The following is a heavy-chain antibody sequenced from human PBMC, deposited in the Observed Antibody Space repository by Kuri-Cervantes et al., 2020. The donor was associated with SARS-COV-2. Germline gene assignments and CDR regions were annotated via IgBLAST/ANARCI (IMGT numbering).Heavy chain of an antibody. V-gene: IGHV3-23*01. D-gene: IGHD4-17*01. J-gene: IGHJ4*02. Sequence: GESLKISCAASGFTFSSYAMSWVRQAPGKGLEWVSAISGSGGSTYYADSVKGRFIISRDNSKNTLYLQMNSLRAEDTAVYYCAKRMNDYGDMRDYWGQGTLVTVSS. CDR2: ISGSGGST. CDR3: AKRMNDYGDMRDY. CDR1: GFTFSSYA.